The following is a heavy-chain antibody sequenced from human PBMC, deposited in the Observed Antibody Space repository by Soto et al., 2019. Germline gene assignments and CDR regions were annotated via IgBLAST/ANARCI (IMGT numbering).Heavy chain of an antibody. CDR3: ARGGGYCSSTSCYVDYYYYMDV. CDR1: GGSISSGGYY. D-gene: IGHD2-2*01. Sequence: TLSLTCTVSGGSISSGGYYWSWIRQHPGKGLEWIGYIYYSGSTYYNPSLKSRVTISVDTSKNQFSLKLSSVTAADTAVYYCARGGGYCSSTSCYVDYYYYMDVWGKGTTVTVSS. J-gene: IGHJ6*03. CDR2: IYYSGST. V-gene: IGHV4-31*03.